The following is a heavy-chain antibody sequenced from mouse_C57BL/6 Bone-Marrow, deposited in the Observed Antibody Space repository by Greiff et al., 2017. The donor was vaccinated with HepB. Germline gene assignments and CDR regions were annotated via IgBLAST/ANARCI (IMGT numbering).Heavy chain of an antibody. Sequence: QVQLQQSGAELARPGASVKLSCKASGYTFTSYGISWVKQRTGQGLEWIGEIYPRSGNTYYNEKFKGKATLTADKSSSTAYMELRSLTSEDSAVYFCARTGTTVVAPPYWGQGTLVTVSA. CDR1: GYTFTSYG. D-gene: IGHD1-1*01. V-gene: IGHV1-81*01. CDR3: ARTGTTVVAPPY. J-gene: IGHJ3*01. CDR2: IYPRSGNT.